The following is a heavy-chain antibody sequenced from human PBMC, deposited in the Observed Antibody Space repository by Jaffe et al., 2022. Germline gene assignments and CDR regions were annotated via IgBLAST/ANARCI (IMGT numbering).Heavy chain of an antibody. CDR3: AKDHDYGDSRFHYYYYMDV. CDR1: GFTFSSYG. V-gene: IGHV3-30*02. J-gene: IGHJ6*03. D-gene: IGHD4-17*01. Sequence: QVQLVESGGGVVQPGGSLRLSCAASGFTFSSYGMHWVRQAPGKGLEWVAFIRYDGSNKYYADSVKGRFTISRDNSKNTLYLQMNSLRAEDTAVYYCAKDHDYGDSRFHYYYYMDVWGKGTTVTVSS. CDR2: IRYDGSNK.